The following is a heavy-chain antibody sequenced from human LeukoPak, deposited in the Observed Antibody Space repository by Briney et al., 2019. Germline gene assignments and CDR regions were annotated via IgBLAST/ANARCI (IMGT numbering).Heavy chain of an antibody. CDR3: ARNTPRPSCSYPPPHDAFDI. V-gene: IGHV1-2*02. CDR2: INPNSGGT. D-gene: IGHD2-2*01. CDR1: GYTFTGYY. J-gene: IGHJ3*02. Sequence: ASVKVSCKASGYTFTGYYMHWVRQAPGQGLEWMGWINPNSGGTNYAQKFQGRVTMTRDTSISTAYMELSRLRSDDTAVYYCARNTPRPSCSYPPPHDAFDIGGKGTMVTVSS.